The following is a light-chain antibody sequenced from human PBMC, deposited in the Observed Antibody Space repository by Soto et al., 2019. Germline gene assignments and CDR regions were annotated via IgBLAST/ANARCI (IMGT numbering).Light chain of an antibody. CDR2: STS. CDR3: QQYGTLPPRYT. V-gene: IGKV3-20*01. J-gene: IGKJ2*01. Sequence: VLTQSPGTLSLSPGERATLSCMASQNLSSNYLAWYQKKPGQAPRLLMYSTSRRATGFPDRFSGSGSGTDFTLTISRLEPEDFAVYYCQQYGTLPPRYTFGQGTKLEIK. CDR1: QNLSSNY.